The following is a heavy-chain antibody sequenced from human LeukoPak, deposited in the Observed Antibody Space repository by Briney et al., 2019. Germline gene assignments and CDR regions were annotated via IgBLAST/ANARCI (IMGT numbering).Heavy chain of an antibody. CDR2: ISSSSSYI. CDR3: ARGDSGWYEYYFDY. Sequence: GGSLRLSCAASGFTFSSYSMNWVRQAPGEGLDWVSSISSSSSYIYYAGSVKGRFTISRDNAKNSLYLQMNSLRAEDTAVYYCARGDSGWYEYYFDYWGQGTLVTVSS. D-gene: IGHD6-19*01. CDR1: GFTFSSYS. V-gene: IGHV3-21*01. J-gene: IGHJ4*02.